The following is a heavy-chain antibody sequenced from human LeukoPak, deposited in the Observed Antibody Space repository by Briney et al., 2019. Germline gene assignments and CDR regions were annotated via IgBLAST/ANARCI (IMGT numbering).Heavy chain of an antibody. Sequence: PGGSLRLSCAASGFTFCSHAMSWVRQAPGKGLEWVSAISGSGGSTYYADSVKGRFTSSRDNSKNTLYLQMNSRRAEDTAVYYCAKDLPPETYYYCGMDVWGQGTTVTVSS. CDR1: GFTFCSHA. J-gene: IGHJ6*02. CDR2: ISGSGGST. CDR3: AKDLPPETYYYCGMDV. V-gene: IGHV3-23*01.